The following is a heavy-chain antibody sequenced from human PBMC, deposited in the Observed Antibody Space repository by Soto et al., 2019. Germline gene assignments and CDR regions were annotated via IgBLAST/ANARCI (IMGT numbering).Heavy chain of an antibody. CDR1: GFTFGDYA. CDR3: TRGRRNLGEY. Sequence: PGGSLRLSCTTSGFTFGDYAMTWVRQAPGNGLEWVGFIRSKGYGATTDYAASVKGRFTISRDDSKSIAYLQMNSLKTEDTAVYYCTRGRRNLGEYWGQGTLVTVSS. J-gene: IGHJ4*02. CDR2: IRSKGYGATT. V-gene: IGHV3-49*04.